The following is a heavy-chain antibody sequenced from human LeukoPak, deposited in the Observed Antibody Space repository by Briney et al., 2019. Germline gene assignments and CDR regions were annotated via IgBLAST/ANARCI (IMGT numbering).Heavy chain of an antibody. CDR1: GGSFSGYY. CDR2: INHSGST. J-gene: IGHJ6*02. V-gene: IGHV4-34*01. D-gene: IGHD3-16*01. Sequence: PSETLSLTCAVYGGSFSGYYWSWIRQPPGKGLEWIGEINHSGSTNYNPSLESRVTISVDASKNQFSLKLSSVTAADTAVYYCAFTRYYYYYYGMDVWGQGTTVTVSS. CDR3: AFTRYYYYYYGMDV.